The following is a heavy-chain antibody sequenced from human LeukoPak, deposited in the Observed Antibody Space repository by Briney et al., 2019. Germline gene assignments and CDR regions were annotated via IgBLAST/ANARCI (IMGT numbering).Heavy chain of an antibody. CDR3: ARTITGMGDGY. CDR2: IIPIFGTA. D-gene: IGHD1-20*01. V-gene: IGHV1-69*05. CDR1: GGTFSSYA. J-gene: IGHJ4*02. Sequence: SVKVSCKASGGTFSSYAISWVRQAPGQGLEWMGGIIPIFGTANYAQKLQGRVTMTTDTSTSTAYMELRSLRSDDTAVYYCARTITGMGDGYWGQGTLVTVSS.